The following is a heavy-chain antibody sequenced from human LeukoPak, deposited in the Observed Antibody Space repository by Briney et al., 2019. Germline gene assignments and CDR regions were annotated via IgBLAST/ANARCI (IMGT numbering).Heavy chain of an antibody. D-gene: IGHD2-21*01. V-gene: IGHV4-34*01. CDR2: SSPTGDIT. CDR1: GGSFSGNY. CDR3: ARVPDFIARPCDS. Sequence: SETLSLTCAVYGGSFSGNYWTLIRQTPGRGLEWIGESSPTGDITGYNPSLKGRATISVDSSKNQFSLKLTSGTAADTGVYYCARVPDFIARPCDSWGPGTLVTVS. J-gene: IGHJ4*02.